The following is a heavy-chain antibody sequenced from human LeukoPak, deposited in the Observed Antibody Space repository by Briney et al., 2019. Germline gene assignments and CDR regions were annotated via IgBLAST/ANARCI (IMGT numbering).Heavy chain of an antibody. CDR2: IFYSGST. V-gene: IGHV4-59*01. CDR3: AREVYGSGSSLAFDI. CDR1: GGSISTYY. J-gene: IGHJ3*02. Sequence: SETLSLTRTVSGGSISTYYWSWIRQPPGKGLEWIGYIFYSGSTNYNPSLKSRVTISVDTSKNQFSLRLSSVTAADTAEYYCAREVYGSGSSLAFDIWGQGTMVTVSS. D-gene: IGHD3-10*01.